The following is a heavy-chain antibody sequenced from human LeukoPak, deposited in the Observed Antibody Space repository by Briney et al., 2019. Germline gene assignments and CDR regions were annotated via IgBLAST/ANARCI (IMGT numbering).Heavy chain of an antibody. D-gene: IGHD3-22*01. J-gene: IGHJ4*02. Sequence: GESLKISCKGSGYSFNSYWIGWVRQMPGKGLEWMGIIWPIDSDTIYSPSFQGQVTISVDKSISTAYLQWSSLKASDTAMYYCARRPSYDSSGYSVDDWGQGTLVTVS. CDR2: IWPIDSDT. CDR3: ARRPSYDSSGYSVDD. V-gene: IGHV5-51*01. CDR1: GYSFNSYW.